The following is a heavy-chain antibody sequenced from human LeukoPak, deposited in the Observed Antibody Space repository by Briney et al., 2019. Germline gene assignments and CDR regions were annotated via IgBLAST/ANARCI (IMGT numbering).Heavy chain of an antibody. CDR3: TTKLAYCGGDCYPGAFDI. V-gene: IGHV3-15*01. J-gene: IGHJ3*02. CDR2: IKSKTDGGTT. Sequence: GGSLRLSCAASGSTFSNAWMSWVRQAPGKGLEWVGRIKSKTDGGTTDYAAPVKGRFTISRDDSKNTLYLQMNSLKTEDTAVYYCTTKLAYCGGDCYPGAFDIWGQGTMVTVSS. CDR1: GSTFSNAW. D-gene: IGHD2-21*02.